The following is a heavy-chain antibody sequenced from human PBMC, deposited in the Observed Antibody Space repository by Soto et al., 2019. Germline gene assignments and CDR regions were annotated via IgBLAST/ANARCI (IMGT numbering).Heavy chain of an antibody. Sequence: SLRLSCAASGFTFSSYAMSWVRQTPGKGLEWVSGVLGGGGSTFYADSVKGRFTISRDNSKNTLYVQMNSLRAEDTAIYYCTTDSRSHYNPFFDYWGQGILVTVSS. V-gene: IGHV3-23*01. J-gene: IGHJ4*02. CDR2: VLGGGGST. D-gene: IGHD3-10*01. CDR3: TTDSRSHYNPFFDY. CDR1: GFTFSSYA.